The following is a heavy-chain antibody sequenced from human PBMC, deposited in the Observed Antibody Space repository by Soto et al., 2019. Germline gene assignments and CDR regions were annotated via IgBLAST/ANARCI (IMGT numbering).Heavy chain of an antibody. CDR2: ISVSGGST. Sequence: PGGALRLSCAASGFTFSSYAISWVRQAPGKGLEWVSAISVSGGSTYYADSVKGRFTISRDNSKNTLYLQMNSLRAEDTAVYYCAEAFSVTYYDFWSGPPTARNYYYYYGMDVWGQGTTVTVSS. CDR1: GFTFSSYA. J-gene: IGHJ6*02. V-gene: IGHV3-23*01. D-gene: IGHD3-3*01. CDR3: AEAFSVTYYDFWSGPPTARNYYYYYGMDV.